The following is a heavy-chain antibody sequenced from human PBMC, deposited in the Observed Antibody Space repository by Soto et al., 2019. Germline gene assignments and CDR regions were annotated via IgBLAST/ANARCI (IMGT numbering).Heavy chain of an antibody. CDR1: GFTFSTYW. J-gene: IGHJ3*02. Sequence: GGSLRLSCAASGFTFSTYWLHWVRQVPGKGLVWVSRINSDGSATNYADSVKGRFTISRDNAKNTLYLQMNSLRAEDTALYSCASAMAGTRNAFDMWGQGTMVTVSS. D-gene: IGHD6-19*01. V-gene: IGHV3-74*01. CDR2: INSDGSAT. CDR3: ASAMAGTRNAFDM.